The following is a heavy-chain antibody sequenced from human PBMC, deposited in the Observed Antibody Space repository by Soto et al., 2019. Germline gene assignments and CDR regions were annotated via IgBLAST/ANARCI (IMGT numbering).Heavy chain of an antibody. CDR3: VRDDVGVGIDY. J-gene: IGHJ4*02. CDR1: GFTFSSYW. Sequence: PGGSLRLSCAASGFTFSSYWMHWVRQVPGKGLVWVSHIDSDGISTTYADSVKGRFTISRDNAKNTVYLQMNSLRAEDTAVYYCVRDDVGVGIDYWGLGALVTVS. D-gene: IGHD1-26*01. CDR2: IDSDGIST. V-gene: IGHV3-74*03.